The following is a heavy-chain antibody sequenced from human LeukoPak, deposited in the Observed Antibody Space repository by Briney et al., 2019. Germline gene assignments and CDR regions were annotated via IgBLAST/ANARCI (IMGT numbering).Heavy chain of an antibody. CDR2: INPNSGGT. V-gene: IGHV1-2*02. CDR3: ALGGELLYTVWFDP. J-gene: IGHJ5*02. D-gene: IGHD1-26*01. CDR1: GYTFTGYY. Sequence: ASVKVSCKASGYTFTGYYMHWVRQAPGQGLEWMGWINPNSGGTNYAQKFQGRVTMTRDTSISTAYMELSRLRSEDTAVYYCALGGELLYTVWFDPWGQGTLVAVSS.